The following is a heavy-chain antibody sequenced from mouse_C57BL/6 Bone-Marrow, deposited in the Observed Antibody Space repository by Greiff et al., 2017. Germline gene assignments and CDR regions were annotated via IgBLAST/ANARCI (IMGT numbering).Heavy chain of an antibody. V-gene: IGHV14-2*01. CDR2: IDPEDGAT. J-gene: IGHJ3*01. CDR3: ATLYYYGRETAWFAY. CDR1: GFNIKDYY. Sequence: VQLQQSGAELVKPGASVKLSCTASGFNIKDYYMHWVKQRTEQGLEWIGRIDPEDGATKYAPKFQGKATITADTSSNTAYLQISSLTSEDTAVXYCATLYYYGRETAWFAYWGQGTLVTVSA. D-gene: IGHD1-1*01.